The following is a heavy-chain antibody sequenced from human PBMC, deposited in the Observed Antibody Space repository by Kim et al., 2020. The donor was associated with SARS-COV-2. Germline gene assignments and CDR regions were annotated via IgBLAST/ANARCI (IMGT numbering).Heavy chain of an antibody. D-gene: IGHD3-3*01. CDR3: ARDNYDPTWGWFDP. CDR2: IIPIFGTA. V-gene: IGHV1-69*13. CDR1: GGTFSSYA. J-gene: IGHJ5*02. Sequence: SVKVSCKASGGTFSSYAISWVRQAPGQGLEWMGGIIPIFGTANYAQKFQGRVTITADESTSTAYMELSSLRSEDTAVYYCARDNYDPTWGWFDPWGQGTLVTVSS.